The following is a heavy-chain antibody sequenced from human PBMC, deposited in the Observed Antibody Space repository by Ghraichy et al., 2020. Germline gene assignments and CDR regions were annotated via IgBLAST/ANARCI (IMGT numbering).Heavy chain of an antibody. V-gene: IGHV4-59*08. J-gene: IGHJ4*02. CDR3: ARFKGEFDY. Sequence: SETLSLTCTVSGGSISTYYWSWIRQPPGKGLEWIGYIYYSESTNYNPSLKSRLNMSLDTSKNQLSLKLSSVTAADTAVYYCARFKGEFDYWGQGTLVTVSS. CDR2: IYYSEST. CDR1: GGSISTYY.